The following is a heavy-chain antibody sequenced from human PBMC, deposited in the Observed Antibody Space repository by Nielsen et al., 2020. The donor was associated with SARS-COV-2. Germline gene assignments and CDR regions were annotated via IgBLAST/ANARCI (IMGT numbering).Heavy chain of an antibody. V-gene: IGHV4-39*01. J-gene: IGHJ4*02. Sequence: GSLRLSCTVSGGSISSSSYYWGWIRQPPGKGLEWIGSIYYSGSTYYNPSLKSRVTIYVDTSKNQFSLKLSSVTAADTAVYYCARPDGGNEGYYFDYWGQGTLVTVSS. CDR1: GGSISSSSYY. D-gene: IGHD4-23*01. CDR2: IYYSGST. CDR3: ARPDGGNEGYYFDY.